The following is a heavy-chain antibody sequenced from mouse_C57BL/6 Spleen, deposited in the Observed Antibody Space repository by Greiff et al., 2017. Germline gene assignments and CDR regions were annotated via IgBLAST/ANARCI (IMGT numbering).Heavy chain of an antibody. CDR2: ISSGGDYI. Sequence: DVKLVESGEGLVKPGGSLKLSCAASGFTFSSYAMSWVRQTPEKRLEWVAYISSGGDYIYYADTVKGRFTISRDNARNTLYLQMSSLKSEDTAMYYCTREGLNYGNYPYAMDYWGQGTSVTVSS. J-gene: IGHJ4*01. V-gene: IGHV5-9-1*02. CDR3: TREGLNYGNYPYAMDY. D-gene: IGHD2-1*01. CDR1: GFTFSSYA.